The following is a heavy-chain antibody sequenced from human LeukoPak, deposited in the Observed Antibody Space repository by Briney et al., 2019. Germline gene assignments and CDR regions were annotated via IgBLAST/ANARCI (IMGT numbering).Heavy chain of an antibody. D-gene: IGHD5-18*01. CDR2: IYYSGST. CDR3: ARDPSYGWFDP. J-gene: IGHJ5*02. Sequence: SQTLSLTCTVSGGPISSGDYYWSWIRQPPGKALEWIGYIYYSGSTYYNPSLKSRVTISVDTSKNQFSLKLSSVTAADTAVYYCARDPSYGWFDPWGQGTLVTVSS. V-gene: IGHV4-30-4*01. CDR1: GGPISSGDYY.